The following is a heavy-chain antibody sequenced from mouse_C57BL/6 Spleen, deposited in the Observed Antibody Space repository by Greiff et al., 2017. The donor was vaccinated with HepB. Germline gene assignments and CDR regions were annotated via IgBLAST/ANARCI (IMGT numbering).Heavy chain of an antibody. CDR3: TRTGKKYYFDY. J-gene: IGHJ2*01. D-gene: IGHD4-1*01. CDR1: GFTFSDAW. V-gene: IGHV6-6*01. CDR2: IRNKANNHAT. Sequence: EVQLVESGGGLVQPGGSMKLSCAASGFTFSDAWMDWVRQSPEKGLEWVAEIRNKANNHATYYAESVKGRFTISRDDSKSSVYLQMNSLRAEDTGIYYCTRTGKKYYFDYWGQGTTLTVSS.